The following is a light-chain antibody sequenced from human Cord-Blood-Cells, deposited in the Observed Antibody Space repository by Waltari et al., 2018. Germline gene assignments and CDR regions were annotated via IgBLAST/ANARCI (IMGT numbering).Light chain of an antibody. J-gene: IGKJ2*03. CDR3: QQYCSTPYS. V-gene: IGKV4-1*01. CDR2: WAS. CDR1: QSVLYSSNNKNY. Sequence: DVVMTQSPASLAVTLGERAPINCKSSQSVLYSSNNKNYLAWYQQKPGQPPKLLIYWASTRESGVPDRFSGSGSGTDFTLTISSLQAEDVAVYYCQQYCSTPYSFGQGTKLEIK.